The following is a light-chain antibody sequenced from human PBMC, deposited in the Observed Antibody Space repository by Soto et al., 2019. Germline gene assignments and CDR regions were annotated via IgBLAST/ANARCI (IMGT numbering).Light chain of an antibody. J-gene: IGKJ1*01. CDR3: QQYYSAPWT. V-gene: IGKV4-1*01. CDR2: WAS. CDR1: QRVLYSSNNKNY. Sequence: DIVLTQSPDSLAVSLGERATINCESSQRVLYSSNNKNYLAWYQQKPGQPPKLLIYWASTRESWVPDRFSGSGSGTDFTLTISSLQADDVAVYYCQQYYSAPWTFGQGTKVEIK.